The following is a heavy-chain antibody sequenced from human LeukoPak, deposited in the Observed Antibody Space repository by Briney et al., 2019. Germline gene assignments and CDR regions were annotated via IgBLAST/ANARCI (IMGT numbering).Heavy chain of an antibody. Sequence: GGSLRLSCAASAFTFSSYGMHWVRQAPGKGLEWVAYIQYDRTNEQYAHSVKGRFRISRDNSKNILYLQMNSLRTEDTAVYYCAKDRCSNGIGCYYYYMDVWGKGATVTISS. J-gene: IGHJ6*03. CDR3: AKDRCSNGIGCYYYYMDV. CDR1: AFTFSSYG. V-gene: IGHV3-30*02. CDR2: IQYDRTNE. D-gene: IGHD2-8*01.